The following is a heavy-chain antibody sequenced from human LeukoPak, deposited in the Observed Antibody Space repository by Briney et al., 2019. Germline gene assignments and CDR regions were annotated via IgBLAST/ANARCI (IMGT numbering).Heavy chain of an antibody. V-gene: IGHV3-23*01. D-gene: IGHD5-24*01. Sequence: GGSLRLSCAASGFTFSSYAMSWVRQAPGKGLEWVSAISGSGGSTYYADSVKGRFTISRDNSKNTLYLQMNSLRAEDTAVYYCARRRDGYNFGDYWGQGTLVTVSS. J-gene: IGHJ4*02. CDR1: GFTFSSYA. CDR2: ISGSGGST. CDR3: ARRRDGYNFGDY.